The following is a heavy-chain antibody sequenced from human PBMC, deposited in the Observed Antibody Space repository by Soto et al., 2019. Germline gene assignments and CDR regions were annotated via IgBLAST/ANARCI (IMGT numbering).Heavy chain of an antibody. Sequence: GGSLRLSCAASGFTFSSYGMHWVRQAPGKGLEWVAVISYDGSNKYYADSVKGRFTISRDNSKNTLYLQMNSLRAEDTAVYYCAKDDSPMVVADYYFDYWGQGTLVTVSS. D-gene: IGHD2-15*01. V-gene: IGHV3-30*18. J-gene: IGHJ4*02. CDR2: ISYDGSNK. CDR3: AKDDSPMVVADYYFDY. CDR1: GFTFSSYG.